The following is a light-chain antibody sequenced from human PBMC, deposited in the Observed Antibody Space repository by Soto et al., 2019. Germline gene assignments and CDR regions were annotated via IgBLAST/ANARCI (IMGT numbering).Light chain of an antibody. Sequence: EIVMTQSPPTLSVSPGVRATLSCRASQGVSSNLAWYQQKPGQAPRLLIYGASTRATGIPARFSGSESGTEFTLTISSLQSEDFAVYYCQQYNKWPLSFGGGTKVEIK. V-gene: IGKV3-15*01. CDR1: QGVSSN. CDR2: GAS. CDR3: QQYNKWPLS. J-gene: IGKJ4*01.